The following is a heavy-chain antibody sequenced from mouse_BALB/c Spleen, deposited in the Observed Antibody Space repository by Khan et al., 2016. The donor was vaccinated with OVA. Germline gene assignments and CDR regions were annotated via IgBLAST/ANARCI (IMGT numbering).Heavy chain of an antibody. J-gene: IGHJ3*01. CDR3: ERSNGNYGFAY. Sequence: QIQLVQSGPELKKPGETVKISCKASAYTFTDYGMNWVKQAPGKGLKWMGWINTYTGEPTYGDDFKGRFAFSLDTSASTAYLQINNLENEDTATYCCERSNGNYGFAYWGQGTLVTVSA. CDR1: AYTFTDYG. D-gene: IGHD2-1*01. V-gene: IGHV9-3-1*01. CDR2: INTYTGEP.